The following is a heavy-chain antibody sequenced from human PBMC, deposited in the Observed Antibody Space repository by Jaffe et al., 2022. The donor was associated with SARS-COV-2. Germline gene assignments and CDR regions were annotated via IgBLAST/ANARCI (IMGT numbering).Heavy chain of an antibody. CDR1: GFTFSTYW. Sequence: EVQLVESGGGLVQRGGSLRLSCAASGFTFSTYWMTWVRQAPGKGLEWVANIKEDGSEKYYADSVKGRFTIARDNAKNSLYLQVNSLRAEDTAVYYCARVTYGSGGFDIWGQGTMVTVSS. CDR2: IKEDGSEK. V-gene: IGHV3-7*03. D-gene: IGHD3-10*01. J-gene: IGHJ3*02. CDR3: ARVTYGSGGFDI.